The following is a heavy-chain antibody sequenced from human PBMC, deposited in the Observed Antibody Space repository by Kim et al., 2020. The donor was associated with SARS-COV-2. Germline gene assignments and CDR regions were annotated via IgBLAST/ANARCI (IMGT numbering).Heavy chain of an antibody. CDR1: GGSISSSSYY. V-gene: IGHV4-39*01. Sequence: SETLSLTCTVSGGSISSSSYYWGWIRQPPGKGLEWIGSIYYSGSTYYNPSLKSRVTISVDTSKNQFSLKLSSVTAADTAVYYCARHIIDYDYDFDYWGQGTLVTVSS. D-gene: IGHD3-16*01. CDR2: IYYSGST. J-gene: IGHJ4*02. CDR3: ARHIIDYDYDFDY.